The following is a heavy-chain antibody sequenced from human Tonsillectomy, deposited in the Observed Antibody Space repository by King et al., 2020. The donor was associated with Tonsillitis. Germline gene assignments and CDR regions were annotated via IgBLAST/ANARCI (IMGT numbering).Heavy chain of an antibody. CDR2: IIGSGGST. J-gene: IGHJ4*02. Sequence: VQLVESGGGLVQPGGSLRLSCAASGFTFSSYAMSWVRQAPGKGLEWVSGIIGSGGSTNYAASVKGRFTISRDNSKNTLYLQMNSLRAEDTAVYYCAKVSGPIVGATTKGYFDYWGQGTLVTVSS. CDR1: GFTFSSYA. V-gene: IGHV3-23*04. D-gene: IGHD1-26*01. CDR3: AKVSGPIVGATTKGYFDY.